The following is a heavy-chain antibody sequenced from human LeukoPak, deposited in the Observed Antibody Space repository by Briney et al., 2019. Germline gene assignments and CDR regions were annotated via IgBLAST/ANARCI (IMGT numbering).Heavy chain of an antibody. CDR1: GFTFDDYA. CDR3: AKDKGAAANPYYFDY. V-gene: IGHV3-9*01. J-gene: IGHJ4*02. D-gene: IGHD6-13*01. CDR2: ISWNSGSK. Sequence: GGSLRLSCAASGFTFDDYAMHWVRQAPGKGLEWVSGISWNSGSKGYADSVKGRFTISRDNAKNSLYLQMNSLRAEDTALYYCAKDKGAAANPYYFDYWGQGTLVTVSS.